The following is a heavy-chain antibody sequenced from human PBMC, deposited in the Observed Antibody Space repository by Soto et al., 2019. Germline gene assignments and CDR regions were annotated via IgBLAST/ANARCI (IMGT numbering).Heavy chain of an antibody. CDR2: INPNGGST. D-gene: IGHD2-21*01. V-gene: IGHV1-46*03. Sequence: QVQLVQSGAEVKKPGASVKVSCKASGYTFIHYYIHWVRQAPGQGLEWMAIINPNGGSTNYAQKFRGRVTVTSDTSTTTVSIELNSLGSDDTAVYFCGRSLLQGDFWGQGTLVTVSS. J-gene: IGHJ4*02. CDR1: GYTFIHYY. CDR3: GRSLLQGDF.